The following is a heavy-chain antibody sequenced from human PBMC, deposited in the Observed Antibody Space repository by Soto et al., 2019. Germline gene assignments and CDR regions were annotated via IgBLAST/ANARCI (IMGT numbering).Heavy chain of an antibody. D-gene: IGHD2-2*03. CDR2: ISSSSSYI. V-gene: IGHV3-21*01. CDR3: ARLVIGYCSSTSCSNF. CDR1: GFTFSSYS. J-gene: IGHJ4*02. Sequence: EVQLVESGGGLVKPGGSLRLSCAASGFTFSSYSMNWVRQAPGKGLEWVSSISSSSSYIYYADSVKGRFTISRDNAKNSRYLQMNSLRAEDTAVYYCARLVIGYCSSTSCSNFWGQGTLVTVSA.